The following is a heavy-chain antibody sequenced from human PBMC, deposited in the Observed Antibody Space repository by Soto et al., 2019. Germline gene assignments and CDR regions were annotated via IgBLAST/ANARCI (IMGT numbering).Heavy chain of an antibody. V-gene: IGHV3-11*01. CDR2: ISSGGFIT. D-gene: IGHD2-2*01. J-gene: IGHJ6*02. Sequence: GGSLRLSCAASGFTFSDYYMSWIRQAPGKGLEWVSYISSGGFITYYADSVKGRFTTSWDKAKNSLYLQMNTLSASDTAVYYCATGVVPATKWGYYSYGLDVWGQGTTVTVSS. CDR1: GFTFSDYY. CDR3: ATGVVPATKWGYYSYGLDV.